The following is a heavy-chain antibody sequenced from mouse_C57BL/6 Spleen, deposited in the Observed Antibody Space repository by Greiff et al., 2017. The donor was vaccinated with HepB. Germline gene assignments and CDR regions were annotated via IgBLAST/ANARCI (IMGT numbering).Heavy chain of an antibody. D-gene: IGHD1-1*01. CDR2: ISYDGSN. CDR1: GYSITSGYY. CDR3: ARDNYYGSSYEGY. V-gene: IGHV3-6*01. Sequence: EVKLLESGPGLVKPSQSLSLTCSVTGYSITSGYYWNWIRQFPGNKLEWMGYISYDGSNNYNPSLKNRISITRDTSKNQFFLKLNSVTTEDTATYYCARDNYYGSSYEGYWGQGTTLTVSS. J-gene: IGHJ2*01.